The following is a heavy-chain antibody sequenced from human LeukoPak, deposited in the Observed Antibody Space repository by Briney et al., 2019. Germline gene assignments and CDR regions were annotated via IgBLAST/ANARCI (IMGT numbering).Heavy chain of an antibody. CDR2: IKQGGGER. Sequence: GGSLRLSCAASGFTLSRHWMNWVRQAPGKGLEWVANIKQGGGERNYVDSVKGRFTVSRDDAMNSLYLQMNSLRAEDTAIYYCARGPNYGARTDYLDYWGLGTLVTVSS. D-gene: IGHD4-17*01. V-gene: IGHV3-7*03. J-gene: IGHJ4*02. CDR1: GFTLSRHW. CDR3: ARGPNYGARTDYLDY.